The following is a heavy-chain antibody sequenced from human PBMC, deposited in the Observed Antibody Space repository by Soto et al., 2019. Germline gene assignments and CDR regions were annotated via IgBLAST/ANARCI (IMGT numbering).Heavy chain of an antibody. Sequence: SETLSLTCTVSGGSISRYYWSWIRQPPGKGLEWIGYIYYSGSTNYNPSLKSRVTISVDTSKNQFSLKLSSVTAADTAVYYCARGWGGYFQHWGQGTLVTVSS. D-gene: IGHD7-27*01. CDR2: IYYSGST. CDR3: ARGWGGYFQH. CDR1: GGSISRYY. J-gene: IGHJ1*01. V-gene: IGHV4-59*01.